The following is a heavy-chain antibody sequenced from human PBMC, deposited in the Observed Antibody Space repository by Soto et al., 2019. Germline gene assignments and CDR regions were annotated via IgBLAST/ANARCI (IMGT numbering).Heavy chain of an antibody. CDR1: GDTFSSYA. CDR2: IIPIFGTA. V-gene: IGHV1-69*13. CDR3: ASEPFRLQWLVHKDYHYGMDV. Sequence: ASVTVYCQASGDTFSSYAISWVRQENGQGLEWMGGIIPIFGTANYAQKFQGRVTITADESTSTAYMELSSLRSEDTAVYYCASEPFRLQWLVHKDYHYGMDVWGQGTTVTVSS. D-gene: IGHD6-19*01. J-gene: IGHJ6*02.